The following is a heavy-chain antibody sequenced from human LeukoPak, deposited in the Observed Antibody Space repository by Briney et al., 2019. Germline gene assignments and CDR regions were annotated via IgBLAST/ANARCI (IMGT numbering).Heavy chain of an antibody. CDR3: ASPYCSSTSCSTLHDF. D-gene: IGHD2-2*01. V-gene: IGHV3-7*01. CDR2: IKQDGAEK. J-gene: IGHJ4*02. Sequence: PGGSLRLSCAASGFTFNSYWMNWVRQAPGKGLEWVANIKQDGAEKYYVDSMKGRFTISRDNAKSSLYLQMNSLRAEDTAVYYCASPYCSSTSCSTLHDFWGQGTLVTVSS. CDR1: GFTFNSYW.